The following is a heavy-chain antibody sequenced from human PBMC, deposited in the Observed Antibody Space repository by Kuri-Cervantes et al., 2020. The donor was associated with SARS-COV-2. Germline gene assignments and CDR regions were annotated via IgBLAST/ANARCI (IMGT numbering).Heavy chain of an antibody. Sequence: SETLSLTCAVYGGSFSGYYWRWIRQPPGKGLEWIGEINHSGSTNYNPSLKSRVTISVDTSKNQLSLRLSSVTAADTAVYYCARLGATKGSYYYGVDVWGQGTTVTVSS. CDR2: INHSGST. CDR3: ARLGATKGSYYYGVDV. CDR1: GGSFSGYY. J-gene: IGHJ6*02. D-gene: IGHD1-26*01. V-gene: IGHV4-34*01.